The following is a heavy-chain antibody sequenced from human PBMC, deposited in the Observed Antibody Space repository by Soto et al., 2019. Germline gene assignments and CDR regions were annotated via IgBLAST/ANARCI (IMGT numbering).Heavy chain of an antibody. Sequence: SLRLSCAASGFTFSSYGMHWVRQAPGKGLEWVAVISYDGSNKYYADSVKGRFTISRDNSKNTLYLQMNSLRAEDTAVYYCAKKAGSSHAFDIWGQGTMVTASS. CDR3: AKKAGSSHAFDI. J-gene: IGHJ3*02. V-gene: IGHV3-30*18. CDR1: GFTFSSYG. CDR2: ISYDGSNK. D-gene: IGHD6-6*01.